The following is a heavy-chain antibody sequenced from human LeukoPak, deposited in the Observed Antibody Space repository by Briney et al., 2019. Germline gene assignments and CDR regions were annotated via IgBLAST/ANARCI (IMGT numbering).Heavy chain of an antibody. Sequence: GGSLRLSCAASGFTFSDYYMSWIRQAPGKGLEWVSYISSTGSYINYADSVKGRFTISRDNAKQSLYLQMSSLRAEDTAVYYCARDEGYSFDYWGQGTLVTVSS. CDR2: ISSTGSYI. CDR1: GFTFSDYY. CDR3: ARDEGYSFDY. J-gene: IGHJ4*02. V-gene: IGHV3-11*06. D-gene: IGHD2-15*01.